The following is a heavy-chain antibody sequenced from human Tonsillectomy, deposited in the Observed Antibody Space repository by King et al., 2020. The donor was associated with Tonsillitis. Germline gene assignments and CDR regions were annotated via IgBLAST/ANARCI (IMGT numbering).Heavy chain of an antibody. D-gene: IGHD2-15*01. J-gene: IGHJ4*02. V-gene: IGHV3-30*18. CDR2: ISYDGSNK. CDR1: GFTFSSYG. CDR3: AKDSDYLGYWSGGSCSLFDY. Sequence: VQLVESGGGVVQPGRSLRLSCAASGFTFSSYGMHWVRQAPGKGLEWVAVISYDGSNKYYADSVKGRFTISRDNSKNTLYLQMNSLRAEETAVYYCAKDSDYLGYWSGGSCSLFDYWGQGTLVTVSS.